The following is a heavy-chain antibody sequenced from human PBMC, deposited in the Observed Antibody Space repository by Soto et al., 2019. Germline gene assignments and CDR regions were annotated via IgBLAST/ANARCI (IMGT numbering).Heavy chain of an antibody. CDR2: IQSGGST. V-gene: IGHV3-66*01. Sequence: EVQLVESGGDLVQPGGSLRLSCAASGFTVSSHYMNWVRQAPGKGLEWVSLIQSGGSTFYAASVKGRFTISRDNSKITLFLQMNSLRVEDTAMYYCSRDDVYCSGGSRYGVPMDVWGRGNTVTVSS. CDR3: SRDDVYCSGGSRYGVPMDV. D-gene: IGHD2-15*01. CDR1: GFTVSSHY. J-gene: IGHJ6*03.